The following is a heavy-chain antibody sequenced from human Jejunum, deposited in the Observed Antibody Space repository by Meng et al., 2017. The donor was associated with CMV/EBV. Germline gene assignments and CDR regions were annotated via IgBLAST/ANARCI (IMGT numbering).Heavy chain of an antibody. Sequence: HRLQSGGGVKKPGASVKISCKTSGYTFTDHNIGWVRQAPGQGLEWVGWISLGNGQTVYGHKVQGRVTVTTDTSTSTAYMELRSLRSDDTAMYYCARDVWGFDYWGQGTLVTVSS. CDR3: ARDVWGFDY. V-gene: IGHV1-18*04. D-gene: IGHD7-27*01. CDR2: ISLGNGQT. CDR1: GYTFTDHN. J-gene: IGHJ4*02.